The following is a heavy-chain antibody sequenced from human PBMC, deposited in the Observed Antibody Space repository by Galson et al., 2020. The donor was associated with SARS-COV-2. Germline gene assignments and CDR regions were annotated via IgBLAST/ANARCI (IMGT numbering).Heavy chain of an antibody. CDR3: ARRGYTNGYIDY. V-gene: IGHV4-39*01. CDR1: GGSISTSYYY. D-gene: IGHD2-8*01. J-gene: IGHJ4*02. CDR2: VFYSGST. Sequence: SETLSLTCTVSGGSISTSYYYWDCIRQSPGKGLEWIGSVFYSGSTYSHPSLKSRVTMSVDTFKNEFSLKLSSVTAADTAVYYCARRGYTNGYIDYWGQGTLVTVSS.